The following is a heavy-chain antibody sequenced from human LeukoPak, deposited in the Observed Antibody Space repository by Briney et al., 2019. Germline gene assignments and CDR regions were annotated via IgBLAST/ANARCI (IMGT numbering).Heavy chain of an antibody. CDR3: ARGFDYYDSSGYNSDAFDI. D-gene: IGHD3-22*01. Sequence: ASVKVSCKASGYTFTGYYIHWVRQAPGQGLEWMGWINPNSGGSKYAQKFQGRVTMTRDTSISTAYMELSRLRYEDTVVYYCARGFDYYDSSGYNSDAFDIWGQGTMVTVSS. CDR1: GYTFTGYY. CDR2: INPNSGGS. V-gene: IGHV1-2*02. J-gene: IGHJ3*02.